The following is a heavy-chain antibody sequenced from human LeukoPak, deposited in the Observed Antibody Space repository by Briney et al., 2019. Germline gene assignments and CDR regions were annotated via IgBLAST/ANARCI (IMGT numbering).Heavy chain of an antibody. CDR1: GGSISTYY. CDR2: IYHTGST. Sequence: SETLSLTCTVSGGSISTYYWSWIRQPPGKGLEWIGYIYHTGSTNYNPSLKSRVTISLDTSKNQFSLRLSSVTAADTAVYYCARVMTTVTTFKTYSYGMDVWGQGTTVTVSS. J-gene: IGHJ6*02. V-gene: IGHV4-59*12. CDR3: ARVMTTVTTFKTYSYGMDV. D-gene: IGHD4-17*01.